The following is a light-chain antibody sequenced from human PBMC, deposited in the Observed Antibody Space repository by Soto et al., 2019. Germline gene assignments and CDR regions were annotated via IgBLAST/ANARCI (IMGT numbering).Light chain of an antibody. V-gene: IGKV1-5*03. CDR2: KAS. CDR3: KQSKSFPLT. J-gene: IGKJ4*01. Sequence: DIQMTQSPSTLSASVGDRVTITCRASQSISSWLAWYQQKPGKAPKLLIYKASSLESGVPSRFSGSGSGTDFSLTISSLQPGDLATYYCKQSKSFPLTFGGGTKVDIK. CDR1: QSISSW.